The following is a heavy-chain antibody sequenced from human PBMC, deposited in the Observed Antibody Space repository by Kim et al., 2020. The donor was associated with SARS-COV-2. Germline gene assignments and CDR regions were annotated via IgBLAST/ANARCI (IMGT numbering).Heavy chain of an antibody. Sequence: ASVKVSCKASGYTFTGYYMHWVRQAPGQGLEWMGWINPNSGGTNYAQKFQGRVTMTRDTSISTAYMELSRLRSDDTAVYYCARDLAPRPHYYYDSSGYSPDYYYGMDVWGQGTTVTVSS. V-gene: IGHV1-2*02. D-gene: IGHD3-22*01. J-gene: IGHJ6*02. CDR2: INPNSGGT. CDR1: GYTFTGYY. CDR3: ARDLAPRPHYYYDSSGYSPDYYYGMDV.